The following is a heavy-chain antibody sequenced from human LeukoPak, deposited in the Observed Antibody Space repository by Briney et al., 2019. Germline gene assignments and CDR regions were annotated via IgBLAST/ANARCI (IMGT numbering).Heavy chain of an antibody. CDR2: ISIFNDNA. V-gene: IGHV1-18*01. Sequence: ASVKVSCKASGYTFTRHGINWVRQAPGQGPEWMGWISIFNDNANYAENFQGRVIMNADTSTSTAYMELRSLRSDDTAVYYCARGGNLGGYFYQYMDVWGKGTTVTVSS. J-gene: IGHJ6*03. CDR3: ARGGNLGGYFYQYMDV. CDR1: GYTFTRHG. D-gene: IGHD1-14*01.